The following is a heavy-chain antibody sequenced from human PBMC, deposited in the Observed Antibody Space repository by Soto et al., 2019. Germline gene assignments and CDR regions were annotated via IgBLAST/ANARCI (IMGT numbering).Heavy chain of an antibody. V-gene: IGHV1-18*01. CDR2: ISGLNGNT. J-gene: IGHJ4*01. Sequence: QVHLVQSGVEVKKPGASVKVSCKASGYSFSTYGISWVRQAPGQGLEWMGWISGLNGNTNYAQNLQGRVTMTTDTSTSTAYMELRSLGFDDTAMYYCARDLFGEDGAGYFDYWGQEPWSPFPQ. D-gene: IGHD3-10*01. CDR3: ARDLFGEDGAGYFDY. CDR1: GYSFSTYG.